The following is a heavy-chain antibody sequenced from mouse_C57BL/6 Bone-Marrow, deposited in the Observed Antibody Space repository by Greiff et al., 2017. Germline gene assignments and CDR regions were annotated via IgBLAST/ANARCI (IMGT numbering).Heavy chain of an antibody. Sequence: EVQLQQSGAELVRPGASVKLSCTASGFNIKDDYMPWVKQRPEQGLEWIGWIDPENGDTEYASKFQGKATITADTSSNTAYLQLSSLTSEDTAVYYCTRYGNYFFAYWGQGTLVTVSA. CDR1: GFNIKDDY. J-gene: IGHJ3*01. V-gene: IGHV14-4*01. CDR2: IDPENGDT. CDR3: TRYGNYFFAY. D-gene: IGHD2-10*02.